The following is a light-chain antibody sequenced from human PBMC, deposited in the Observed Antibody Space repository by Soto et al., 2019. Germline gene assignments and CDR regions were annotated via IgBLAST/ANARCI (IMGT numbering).Light chain of an antibody. V-gene: IGKV1-9*01. CDR1: QGISSY. CDR3: QQLNSYPRT. J-gene: IGKJ1*01. CDR2: AAS. Sequence: QLTQSPSSLSASVGDRVTITCRASQGISSYLAWYQQKPGKAPKLLIYAASTLQSGVPSRFSGSESGTDFTLPISSLQPEDFETYYCQQLNSYPRTFGQGTKVEIK.